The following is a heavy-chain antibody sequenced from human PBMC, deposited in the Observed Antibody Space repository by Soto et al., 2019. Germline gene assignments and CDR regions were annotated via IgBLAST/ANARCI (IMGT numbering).Heavy chain of an antibody. CDR1: GFTFSGSA. Sequence: GESLKISCAASGFTFSGSAMHWVRQASGKGLEWVGRIRSKANSYATAYAASVKGRFTISRDDSKNTAYLQMNSLKTEDTAVYYCTLADILTGYYFDYWGQGTLVTVSS. D-gene: IGHD3-9*01. CDR2: IRSKANSYAT. V-gene: IGHV3-73*01. CDR3: TLADILTGYYFDY. J-gene: IGHJ4*02.